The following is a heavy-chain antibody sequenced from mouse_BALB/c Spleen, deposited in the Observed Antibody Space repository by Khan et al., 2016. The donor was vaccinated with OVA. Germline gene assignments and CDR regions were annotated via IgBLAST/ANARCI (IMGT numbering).Heavy chain of an antibody. J-gene: IGHJ2*01. CDR1: GYSITSGYG. V-gene: IGHV3-2*02. CDR2: ISYSGST. CDR3: ARTARIKY. D-gene: IGHD1-2*01. Sequence: EVQLQESGPGLVKPSQSLSLTCTVTGYSITSGYGWNWIRQFPGNKLEWMGYISYSGSTNYNPSLTRRISITRDTSKNQFFLQLNSVTTEDTATYYCARTARIKYWGQGTTLTVSS.